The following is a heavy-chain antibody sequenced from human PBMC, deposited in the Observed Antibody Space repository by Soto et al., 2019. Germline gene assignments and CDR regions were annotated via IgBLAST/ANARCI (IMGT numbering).Heavy chain of an antibody. V-gene: IGHV4-31*03. CDR2: IYYSGST. Sequence: QVQLQESGPGLVKPSQTLSLTCTVSGGSISSGGYYWSWIRQHPGKGLEWIGYIYYSGSTYYNPSLKSRVTLSVDTSKNQSSLKRSSVTAADTAVYYCARGIVVVTATLYYYYYGMDVWGQGTTVTVSS. J-gene: IGHJ6*02. D-gene: IGHD2-21*02. CDR1: GGSISSGGYY. CDR3: ARGIVVVTATLYYYYYGMDV.